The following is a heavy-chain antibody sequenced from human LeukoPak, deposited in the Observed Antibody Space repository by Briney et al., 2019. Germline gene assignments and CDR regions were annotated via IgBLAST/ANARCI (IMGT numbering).Heavy chain of an antibody. V-gene: IGHV5-51*01. Sequence: GASLKISCKGSGYSFTSYWIGWVRQLPGKGLEWMGIIYPGDSDTRYSPSFQGQVTISADKSISTAYLQWSSLKASDTAMYYCARQDYYDSSGYYNDYWGQGTLVTVSS. CDR2: IYPGDSDT. D-gene: IGHD3-22*01. CDR3: ARQDYYDSSGYYNDY. J-gene: IGHJ4*02. CDR1: GYSFTSYW.